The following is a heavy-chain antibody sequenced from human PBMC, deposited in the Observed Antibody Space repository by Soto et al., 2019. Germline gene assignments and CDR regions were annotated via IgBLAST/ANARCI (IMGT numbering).Heavy chain of an antibody. CDR2: ISSSGSTI. Sequence: GSLRLSCAASVFPFSRYEMNWVRPAPGKGLEWVSYISSSGSTIYYADSVKGRFTISRDNAKNSLYLQMNSLRAEDTAVYYCARDLGYYGMDVWGQGTTVTVSS. J-gene: IGHJ6*02. CDR1: VFPFSRYE. D-gene: IGHD3-16*01. V-gene: IGHV3-48*03. CDR3: ARDLGYYGMDV.